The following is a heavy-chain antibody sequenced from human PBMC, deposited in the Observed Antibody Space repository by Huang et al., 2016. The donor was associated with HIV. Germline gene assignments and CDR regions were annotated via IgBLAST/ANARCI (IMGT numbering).Heavy chain of an antibody. CDR1: GYTLTELS. CDR2: FAPENGET. CDR3: ATGFDTYYDI. V-gene: IGHV1-24*01. Sequence: QVQLVQSGAEVKKPGASVKVSCKVSGYTLTELSIHWVRQAPGKGLEWMGGFAPENGETNYAQNFQGRVTMTEDTSTDTAYMELNSLRSEDTAGYYCATGFDTYYDIWGQGTMVIASS. D-gene: IGHD2-21*01. J-gene: IGHJ3*02.